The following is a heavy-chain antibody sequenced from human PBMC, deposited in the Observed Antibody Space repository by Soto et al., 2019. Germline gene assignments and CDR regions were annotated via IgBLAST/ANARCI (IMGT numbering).Heavy chain of an antibody. V-gene: IGHV3-74*01. CDR2: INPDGSET. Sequence: WGSLRLSCAASGFTFVSNWMHWVRRLPGRGLVWVSRINPDGSETTYVDSVKGRFTISRDNAKNTLSLQMNSLRVEDTVVYYCARDGEGFWGQGTLVTVSS. D-gene: IGHD2-21*01. CDR1: GFTFVSNW. J-gene: IGHJ4*02. CDR3: ARDGEGF.